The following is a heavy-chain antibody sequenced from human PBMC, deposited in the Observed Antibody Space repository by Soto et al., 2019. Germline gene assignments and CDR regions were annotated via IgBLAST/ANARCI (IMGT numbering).Heavy chain of an antibody. J-gene: IGHJ3*02. V-gene: IGHV1-2*04. CDR1: GYTFTSYY. D-gene: IGHD3-16*02. CDR2: INPNSGGT. Sequence: ASVKVSCKASGYTFTSYYMHWVRQAPGQGLEWMGWINPNSGGTNYAQKFQGWVTMTRDTSISTAYMELSRLRSDDTAVYYCARALPLHLGELSSHDAFVIWGQGTMVTVSS. CDR3: ARALPLHLGELSSHDAFVI.